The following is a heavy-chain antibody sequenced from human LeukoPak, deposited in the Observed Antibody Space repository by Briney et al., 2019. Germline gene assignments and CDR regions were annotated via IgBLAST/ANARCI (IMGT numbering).Heavy chain of an antibody. D-gene: IGHD1-26*01. Sequence: PGRSLRLSCAASGFTFDDYAMHWVRQAPGKGLEWVSGISWNSGSIGYADSVKGRFTISRDNSKNTLYLQMNSLRAEDTAVYYCAKDGVYGWELLGAPFAYWGQGTLVTVSS. V-gene: IGHV3-9*01. J-gene: IGHJ4*02. CDR1: GFTFDDYA. CDR3: AKDGVYGWELLGAPFAY. CDR2: ISWNSGSI.